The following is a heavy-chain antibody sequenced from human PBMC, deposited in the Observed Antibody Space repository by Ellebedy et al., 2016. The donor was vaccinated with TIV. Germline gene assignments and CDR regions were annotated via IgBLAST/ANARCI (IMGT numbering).Heavy chain of an antibody. D-gene: IGHD1-1*01. J-gene: IGHJ6*02. V-gene: IGHV3-30*18. CDR1: GFNFSDFG. Sequence: GGSLRLXXAASGFNFSDFGMHWVRQAPGKGLEWVAVISYDGSNEYSTDSVKGRFTISRDNSKNTLFLQMNSLGADDTAVYYCAKDGASGTTGGMDVWGQGTTVTVSS. CDR2: ISYDGSNE. CDR3: AKDGASGTTGGMDV.